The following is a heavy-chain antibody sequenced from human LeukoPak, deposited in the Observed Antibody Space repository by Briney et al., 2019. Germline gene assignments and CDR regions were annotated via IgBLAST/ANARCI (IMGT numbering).Heavy chain of an antibody. J-gene: IGHJ4*02. CDR2: VNHNGEMI. CDR3: ARDNDWAFHY. V-gene: IGHV3-48*02. D-gene: IGHD3-9*01. Sequence: GGSLRLSCAASGFTFSNYVMSWVRQAPGKGLEWVSYVNHNGEMIFYPDFVKGRFTISRDNAKNSLYLQMNSLRDEDTAVYYCARDNDWAFHYWGQGTLVTVSS. CDR1: GFTFSNYV.